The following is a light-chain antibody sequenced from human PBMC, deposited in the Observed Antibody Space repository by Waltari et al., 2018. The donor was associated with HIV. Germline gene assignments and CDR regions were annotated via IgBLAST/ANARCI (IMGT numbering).Light chain of an antibody. CDR3: ETGDSSTWV. Sequence: QPVLTHSSSASASLGPSVNLTCTLTSGHSSNIVAWHQQKPGKAPRYLMKLEGGGSYNKGSGVPDRFSGSSSGADRYLTISNLQFEDEADYYCETGDSSTWVFGGGTKLTVL. J-gene: IGLJ3*02. CDR2: LEGGGSY. V-gene: IGLV4-60*02. CDR1: SGHSSNI.